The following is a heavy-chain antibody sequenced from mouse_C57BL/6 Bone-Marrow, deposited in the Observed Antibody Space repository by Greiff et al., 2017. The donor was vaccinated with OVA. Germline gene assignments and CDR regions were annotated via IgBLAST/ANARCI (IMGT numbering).Heavy chain of an antibody. J-gene: IGHJ1*03. Sequence: VQLQQSGPELVKPGASVKISCKASGYSFTDYNMNWVKQSNGKSLEWIGVINPNYGTTSYYQKFKGKATLTVDQSSSTAYMQLNSLTSEDSAVYYCAFYYGSSYRYFDVWGTGTTVTVSS. D-gene: IGHD1-1*01. V-gene: IGHV1-39*01. CDR2: INPNYGTT. CDR3: AFYYGSSYRYFDV. CDR1: GYSFTDYN.